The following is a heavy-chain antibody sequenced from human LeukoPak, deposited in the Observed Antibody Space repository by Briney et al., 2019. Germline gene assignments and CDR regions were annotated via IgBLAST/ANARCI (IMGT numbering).Heavy chain of an antibody. V-gene: IGHV3-7*03. CDR2: IKEDGSQK. Sequence: GSLRLSCAASGFTFSQSWMWWVRQSPGKWLEWVAKIKEDGSQKYYVDSVEGRFTISRDNAKNSLYLQMNTLRAEDTAVYYCARDRAYSSFDIWGQGTMVTVSS. J-gene: IGHJ3*02. CDR3: ARDRAYSSFDI. CDR1: GFTFSQSW. D-gene: IGHD4-11*01.